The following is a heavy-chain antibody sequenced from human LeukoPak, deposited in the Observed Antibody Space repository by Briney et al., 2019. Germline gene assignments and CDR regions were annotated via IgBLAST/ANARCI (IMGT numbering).Heavy chain of an antibody. J-gene: IGHJ3*02. D-gene: IGHD6-13*01. CDR1: GISLSRYW. CDR2: IKEDESEK. CDR3: ARSIFIAAASSLLPDAFDI. Sequence: PGGSLRLPCAASGISLSRYWMSWVRQAPGEGLEWVANIKEDESEKDYVDSVKGRFTISRDNAKNSLYLQMNSLRAEDTALYYCARSIFIAAASSLLPDAFDIWGQGTMVTVSS. V-gene: IGHV3-7*03.